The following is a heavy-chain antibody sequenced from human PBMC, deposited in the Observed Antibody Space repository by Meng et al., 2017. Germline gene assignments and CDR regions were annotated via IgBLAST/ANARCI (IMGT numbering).Heavy chain of an antibody. D-gene: IGHD3-10*01. Sequence: SETLSLTCTVSGGSISSYYWSWIRQPPGKGLEWIGSIYYSGSTYYNPSLKSRVTISVDTSKNQFSLKLSSVTAADTAVYYCARTGGGSGTPLFDWGQGTLVTVSS. J-gene: IGHJ4*02. CDR2: IYYSGST. CDR3: ARTGGGSGTPLFD. V-gene: IGHV4-59*12. CDR1: GGSISSYY.